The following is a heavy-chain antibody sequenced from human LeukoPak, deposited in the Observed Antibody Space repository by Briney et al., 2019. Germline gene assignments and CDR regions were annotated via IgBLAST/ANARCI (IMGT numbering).Heavy chain of an antibody. J-gene: IGHJ1*01. CDR1: GFTFSSYW. CDR2: IKQDGSEK. V-gene: IGHV3-7*03. D-gene: IGHD2-15*01. CDR3: ARDSSDIRSLIAH. Sequence: GGSLRLSCAASGFTFSSYWMNWVRQAPGKGLEWVANIKQDGSEKYLVDSVKGRFTISRDNAKNSLYLQMNSLRAEDTAVYYCARDSSDIRSLIAHWGQGTLVTVSS.